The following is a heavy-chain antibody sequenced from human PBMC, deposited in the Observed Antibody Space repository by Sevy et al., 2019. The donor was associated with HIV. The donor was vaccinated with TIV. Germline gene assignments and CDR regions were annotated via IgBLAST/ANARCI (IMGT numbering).Heavy chain of an antibody. J-gene: IGHJ4*02. V-gene: IGHV3-7*01. D-gene: IGHD3-3*02. CDR3: ARGRIFGVVIYYFDY. CDR1: GFTFSSYW. CDR2: IKQDGSEK. Sequence: GGSLRLSCAASGFTFSSYWMSWVRQAPGKGLEWVANIKQDGSEKYYVDSVKGRFTISRDNAKNSLYLQMNSLRAEDTAGYYCARGRIFGVVIYYFDYWGQGTLVTVSS.